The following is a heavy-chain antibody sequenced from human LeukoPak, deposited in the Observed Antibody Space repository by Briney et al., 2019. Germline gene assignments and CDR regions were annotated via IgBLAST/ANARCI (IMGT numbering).Heavy chain of an antibody. J-gene: IGHJ4*02. CDR1: GYTFTGYY. V-gene: IGHV1-2*02. CDR2: INPNSGGT. CDR3: ARTYSSSWYGMFDY. Sequence: ASVKVSCKASGYTFTGYYMHWVRQAPGQGLEWMGWINPNSGGTNYAQKFQGRVTMTRDTSISIAYMELSRLRSDDTAVYYCARTYSSSWYGMFDYWGQGTLVTVSS. D-gene: IGHD6-13*01.